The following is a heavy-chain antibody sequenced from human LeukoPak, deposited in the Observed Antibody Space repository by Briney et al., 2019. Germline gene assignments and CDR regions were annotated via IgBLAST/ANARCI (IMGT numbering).Heavy chain of an antibody. Sequence: GGSLRLSCAASGCTFSSYRVNWVRQAPGKGLEWVSYISSSSRTIYYADSVKGRFTISRDNAKNSLYLQMNSLRAEDTAVYYXXXXXXYLPLGGVFDYWGQGTLVTVSS. V-gene: IGHV3-48*01. CDR2: ISSSSRTI. CDR3: XXXXXYLPLGGVFDY. CDR1: GCTFSSYR. J-gene: IGHJ4*02. D-gene: IGHD2-8*02.